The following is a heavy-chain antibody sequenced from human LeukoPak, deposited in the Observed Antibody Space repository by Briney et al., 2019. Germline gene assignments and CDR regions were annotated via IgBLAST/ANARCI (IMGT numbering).Heavy chain of an antibody. CDR1: GYTFTSYD. V-gene: IGHV1-8*01. J-gene: IGHJ6*03. Sequence: ASVKVSCKASGYTFTSYDINWVRQATGQGLEWMGWMNPNSGNTGYAQKFQGRVTMTRNTSISTAYMELSSLRSEDTAVYYCARESQVFHYYYYYMDVWGKGTTVTISS. D-gene: IGHD2-21*01. CDR3: ARESQVFHYYYYYMDV. CDR2: MNPNSGNT.